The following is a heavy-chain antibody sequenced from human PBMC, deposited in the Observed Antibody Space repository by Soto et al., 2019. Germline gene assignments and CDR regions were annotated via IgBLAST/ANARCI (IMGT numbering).Heavy chain of an antibody. CDR2: FRYSGST. J-gene: IGHJ4*02. V-gene: IGHV4-39*02. CDR3: ARLYSGSYQPDY. Sequence: SETLSLTCTVSGGSLSSSSYCWGCIRQPPGKGLEWIGNFRYSGSTYYNPSLKSRVTISVDTSKNHLSLKMFSVTAADTAVYYCARLYSGSYQPDYWGQGTLVTVYS. CDR1: GGSLSSSSYC. D-gene: IGHD1-26*01.